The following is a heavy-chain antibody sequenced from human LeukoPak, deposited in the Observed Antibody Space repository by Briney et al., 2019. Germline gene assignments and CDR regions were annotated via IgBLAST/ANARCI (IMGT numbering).Heavy chain of an antibody. CDR1: GFTFXSYA. J-gene: IGHJ4*02. CDR2: ISGSGGST. CDR3: AKEEGAGRFDY. D-gene: IGHD1-26*01. V-gene: IGHV3-23*01. Sequence: GXLXLSXAXSGFTFXSYAMSWVRQAPGKGLEWVSAISGSGGSTYYADSVKGRFTISRDNSKNTLYLQMNSLRAEDTAVYYCAKEEGAGRFDYWGQGTLVTVSS.